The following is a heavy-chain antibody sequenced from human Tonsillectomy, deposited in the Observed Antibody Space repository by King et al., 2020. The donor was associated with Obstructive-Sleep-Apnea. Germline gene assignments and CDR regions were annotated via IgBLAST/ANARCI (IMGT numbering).Heavy chain of an antibody. V-gene: IGHV3-20*01. Sequence: VQLVESGGDVVRPGGSLRLSCAASGFTFGDDGISWVRQAPGKGLEWVSGINWNGDSKGYADSVKGRFTISRENAKNLLYLQMNSLRAEDTALYHCAREYSSGNYWGQGTLVTVSS. J-gene: IGHJ4*02. CDR1: GFTFGDDG. CDR3: AREYSSGNY. CDR2: INWNGDSK. D-gene: IGHD3-10*01.